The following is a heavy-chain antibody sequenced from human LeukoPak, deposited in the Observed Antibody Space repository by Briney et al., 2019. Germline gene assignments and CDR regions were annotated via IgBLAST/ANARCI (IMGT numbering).Heavy chain of an antibody. CDR1: GFTFSDYY. V-gene: IGHV3-11*01. J-gene: IGHJ4*02. D-gene: IGHD6-13*01. CDR3: ARDTWMEAAPSDY. Sequence: GGSLRLSCAASGFTFSDYYMSRIRQAPGKGLEWVSYISSSGSTYADSVKGRFTISRDNAKNSLYLQMNSLRAEDTAVYFCARDTWMEAAPSDYWGQGTLVTVSS. CDR2: ISSSGST.